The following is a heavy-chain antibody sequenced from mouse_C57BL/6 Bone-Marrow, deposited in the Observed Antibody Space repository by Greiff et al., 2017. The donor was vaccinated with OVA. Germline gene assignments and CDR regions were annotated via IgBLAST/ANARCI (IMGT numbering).Heavy chain of an antibody. CDR3: AREDYYDYPYYSLDY. D-gene: IGHD2-4*01. Sequence: VQLQQPGAELVKPGASVKLSCKASGYTFTSYWMHWVKQRPGRGLEWIGSIDPNSGGTKYTEKFKSKATLTVDKPSSTAYMQLSSLTSEDSAVYYCAREDYYDYPYYSLDYWGQGTSVTVSS. CDR1: GYTFTSYW. CDR2: IDPNSGGT. J-gene: IGHJ4*01. V-gene: IGHV1-72*01.